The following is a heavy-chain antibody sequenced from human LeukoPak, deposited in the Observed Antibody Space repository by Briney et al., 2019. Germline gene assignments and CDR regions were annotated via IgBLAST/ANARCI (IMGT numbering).Heavy chain of an antibody. CDR1: GGSISSSSYY. CDR2: VYHTGST. J-gene: IGHJ4*02. Sequence: SETLSLTCTVSGGSISSSSYYWGWIRQPPGKGLEWIGTVYHTGSTYYNPSLDSRVTISVDTSKNEFSLNLKSVTAADTAVYYCARAGWIITSGIDYWGQGALVTVSS. CDR3: ARAGWIITSGIDY. V-gene: IGHV4-39*07. D-gene: IGHD3-10*01.